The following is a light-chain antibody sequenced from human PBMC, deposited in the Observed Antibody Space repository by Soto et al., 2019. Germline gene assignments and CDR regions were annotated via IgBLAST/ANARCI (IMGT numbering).Light chain of an antibody. J-gene: IGKJ2*01. CDR2: AAS. CDR1: QSISNN. Sequence: IVMTQSPATLSVFPGERATLSCRASQSISNNLAWLQQNPGQAPRLLIYAASTRATGVPARFSGSGSGTDFTLTISSLQPEDFAVYYCHQYNNWPPMHTFGQGTKWISN. V-gene: IGKV3-15*01. CDR3: HQYNNWPPMHT.